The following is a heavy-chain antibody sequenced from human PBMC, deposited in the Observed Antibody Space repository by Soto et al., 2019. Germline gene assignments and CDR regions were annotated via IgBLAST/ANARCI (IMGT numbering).Heavy chain of an antibody. V-gene: IGHV4-39*01. CDR1: GGSISSSSYY. CDR3: ARRVYGDYLDY. CDR2: IYYTGST. Sequence: SETLSLTCSVSGGSISSSSYYWGWIRQPPGKGLEWIGSIYYTGSTYYNPSLKSRVTISVDTSKNQFSLNLSSVTAADTAVYYCARRVYGDYLDYWGQGTLVTVSS. J-gene: IGHJ4*02. D-gene: IGHD4-17*01.